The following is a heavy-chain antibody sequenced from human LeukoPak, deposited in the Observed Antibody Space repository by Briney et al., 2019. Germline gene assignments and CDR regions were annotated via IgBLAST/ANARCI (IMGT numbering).Heavy chain of an antibody. CDR3: ARGVDAFDI. J-gene: IGHJ3*02. V-gene: IGHV4-4*07. D-gene: IGHD5/OR15-5a*01. Sequence: PSETLSLTCAVSGASISGHYWSWIRQPAGKGLEWIGRIYTRGSTNYNPSLKSRVTISVDTPRNQLSLKLTSVTGADTAVYYCARGVDAFDIWGQGTKVTVSS. CDR1: GASISGHY. CDR2: IYTRGST.